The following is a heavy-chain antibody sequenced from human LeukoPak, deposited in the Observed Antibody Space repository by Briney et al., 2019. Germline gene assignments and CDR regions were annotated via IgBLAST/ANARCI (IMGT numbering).Heavy chain of an antibody. CDR3: ARGGLLVVPAAPPNWFDP. J-gene: IGHJ5*02. Sequence: SETLSLTCAVYGGSFSGYYWSWIRRPPGKGLEWIGEINHSGSTNYNPSLKSRVPISVDTSKNQFSLKLSSETAADTAVYYCARGGLLVVPAAPPNWFDPWGQGTLGT. CDR1: GGSFSGYY. CDR2: INHSGST. D-gene: IGHD2-2*01. V-gene: IGHV4-34*01.